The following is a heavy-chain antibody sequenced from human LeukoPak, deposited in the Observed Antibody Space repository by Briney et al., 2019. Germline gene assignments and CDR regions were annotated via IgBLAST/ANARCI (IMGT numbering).Heavy chain of an antibody. V-gene: IGHV4-59*01. CDR2: IYYSGST. CDR3: ARVMTTVTNAWFDP. Sequence: SEALSLTCTVSGGSISSYYWSWIRQPPGKGPEWIGYIYYSGSTNYNPSLKSRVTISVDTSKNQFSLKLSSVTAADTAVYYCARVMTTVTNAWFDPWGQGTLVTVSS. CDR1: GGSISSYY. D-gene: IGHD4-11*01. J-gene: IGHJ5*02.